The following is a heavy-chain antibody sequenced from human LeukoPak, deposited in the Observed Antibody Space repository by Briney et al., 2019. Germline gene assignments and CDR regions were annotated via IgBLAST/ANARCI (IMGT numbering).Heavy chain of an antibody. CDR3: ARGPGNWNPDY. Sequence: GGSLRLSCAASGFTFDDYAMHWVRQAPGKGLEWVSLISGDGGSTYYADSVKGRFTISRDNAKNSLYLQMNSLRAEDTAVYYCARGPGNWNPDYWGQGTLVTVSS. CDR2: ISGDGGST. CDR1: GFTFDDYA. J-gene: IGHJ4*02. D-gene: IGHD1-20*01. V-gene: IGHV3-43*02.